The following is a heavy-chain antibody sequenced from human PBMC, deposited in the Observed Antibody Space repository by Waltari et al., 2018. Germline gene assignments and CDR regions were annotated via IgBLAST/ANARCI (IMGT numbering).Heavy chain of an antibody. Sequence: QVQLQESGPGLVTPSETLSLTFAVSGYSISSGYYWGWIRQPPGKGLEWIGSIYHSGSTYYNPSLKSRVTISVDTSKNQFSLKLSSVTAADTAVYYCAIYSGYDGYYFDYWGQGTLVTVSS. V-gene: IGHV4-38-2*01. J-gene: IGHJ4*02. CDR2: IYHSGST. CDR3: AIYSGYDGYYFDY. CDR1: GYSISSGYY. D-gene: IGHD5-12*01.